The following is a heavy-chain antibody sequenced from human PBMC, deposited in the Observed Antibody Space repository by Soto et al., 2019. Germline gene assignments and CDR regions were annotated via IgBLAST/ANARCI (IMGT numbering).Heavy chain of an antibody. D-gene: IGHD3-10*01. Sequence: QVQLQESGPGLVTPSETLSLTCTVSGGSISSYYWSWIRQPPGKGLEWIGYIYYSGSTNYNPSLKSRVTISVGTSKNQFSLKLNSMPAADTAVYYCARHNYGSGSTYFDYWGQGTLVTVSS. J-gene: IGHJ4*02. V-gene: IGHV4-59*08. CDR3: ARHNYGSGSTYFDY. CDR2: IYYSGST. CDR1: GGSISSYY.